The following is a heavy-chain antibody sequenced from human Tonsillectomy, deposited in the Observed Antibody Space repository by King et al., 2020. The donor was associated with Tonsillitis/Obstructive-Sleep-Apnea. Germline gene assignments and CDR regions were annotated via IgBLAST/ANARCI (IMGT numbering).Heavy chain of an antibody. CDR1: GFPFSTYD. Sequence: VQLVESRGGVVQPGRSLRLSWAASGFPFSTYDMHGVRQAPGKGLEWVAVTSHDGSNKHYADSVKGRFPISRDNSKKTLYLQMNSLRAEYTAVYYCAKNMVRGAPRDYYYIDVWGKGTTVTVSS. CDR2: TSHDGSNK. D-gene: IGHD3-10*01. V-gene: IGHV3-30*18. J-gene: IGHJ6*03. CDR3: AKNMVRGAPRDYYYIDV.